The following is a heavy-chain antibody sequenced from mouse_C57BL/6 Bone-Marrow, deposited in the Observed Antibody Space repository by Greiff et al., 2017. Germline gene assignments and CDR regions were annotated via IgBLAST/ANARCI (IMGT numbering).Heavy chain of an antibody. Sequence: VKLQESGPELVKPGASVKLSCKASGYTFTSYDINWVKQRPGQGLEWIGWIYPRDGSTKSNEKFKVKATLTVDTSSSTAYMELHSLTSEDSAVYFCARLEFDGSSGDWYFDVWGTGTTVTVSS. V-gene: IGHV1-85*01. CDR2: IYPRDGST. CDR1: GYTFTSYD. CDR3: ARLEFDGSSGDWYFDV. J-gene: IGHJ1*03. D-gene: IGHD1-1*01.